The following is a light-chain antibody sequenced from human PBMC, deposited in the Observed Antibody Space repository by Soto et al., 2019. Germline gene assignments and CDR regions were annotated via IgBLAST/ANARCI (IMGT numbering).Light chain of an antibody. Sequence: QSVLTQPASVSGSPGQSITISCTGTSSDVGGYNYVSWYQQHPGKAPKLMIYDVSNRPSGVPNRFSGSKSGNTASLIISGLQAEDKADYYCSSYTSSSTLDVFGTGTKVTVL. CDR1: SSDVGGYNY. CDR2: DVS. J-gene: IGLJ1*01. CDR3: SSYTSSSTLDV. V-gene: IGLV2-14*01.